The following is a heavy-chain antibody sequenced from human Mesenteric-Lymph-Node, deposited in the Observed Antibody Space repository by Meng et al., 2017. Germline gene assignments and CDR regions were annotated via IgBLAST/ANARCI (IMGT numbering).Heavy chain of an antibody. CDR3: ARDSGSYSYYYYGMDV. V-gene: IGHV1-69*06. CDR2: IIPIFGTA. CDR1: GGTFSSYA. Sequence: SVKVSCKASGGTFSSYAISWVRQAPGQGLEWMGGIIPIFGTANYAQKFQGRVTITADKSTSTAYMELSSLRSEDTAVYYCARDSGSYSYYYYGMDVWGQGTTVTVSS. J-gene: IGHJ6*02. D-gene: IGHD3-10*01.